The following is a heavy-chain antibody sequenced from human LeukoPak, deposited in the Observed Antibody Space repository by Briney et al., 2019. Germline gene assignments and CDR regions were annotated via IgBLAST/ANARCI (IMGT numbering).Heavy chain of an antibody. J-gene: IGHJ4*02. Sequence: SETLSLTCTVSGGSVSSGSYYWSWIRQPPGKGLEWIGYIYYSGSTNYNPSFKSRVTISVDTSKNQFSLKLSSVTAADTAVYYCARGVAVAGNLDYWGQGTLVTVSS. V-gene: IGHV4-61*01. CDR1: GGSVSSGSYY. D-gene: IGHD6-19*01. CDR3: ARGVAVAGNLDY. CDR2: IYYSGST.